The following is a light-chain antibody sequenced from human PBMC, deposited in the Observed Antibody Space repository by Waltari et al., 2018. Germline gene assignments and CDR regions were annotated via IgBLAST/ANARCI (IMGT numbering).Light chain of an antibody. Sequence: QLALTQSPSASASLGALVKLTCTLSSGHSDYSIAWHQQQPEKGPRYLMKLDSDGSHTMGDGIPHRFSGSSSGAARYLPISSLQYEDEADYYCQTWGTGFVVFGGGTKLTVL. CDR2: LDSDGSH. CDR3: QTWGTGFVV. CDR1: SGHSDYS. V-gene: IGLV4-69*01. J-gene: IGLJ2*01.